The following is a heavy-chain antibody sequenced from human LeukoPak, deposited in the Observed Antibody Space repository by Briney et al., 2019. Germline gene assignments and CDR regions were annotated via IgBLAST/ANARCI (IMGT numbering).Heavy chain of an antibody. CDR2: IYYSGST. D-gene: IGHD2-2*03. CDR3: ARHVDIVVVPAAIHAFDI. Sequence: SSETLSLTCTVSGGSISSYYWSWIRQPPGKGLEWIGYIYYSGSTNYNPSLKSRVTISVDTSKNQFSLKLSSVTAADTAVYYCARHVDIVVVPAAIHAFDIWGQGTMVTVSS. CDR1: GGSISSYY. J-gene: IGHJ3*02. V-gene: IGHV4-59*08.